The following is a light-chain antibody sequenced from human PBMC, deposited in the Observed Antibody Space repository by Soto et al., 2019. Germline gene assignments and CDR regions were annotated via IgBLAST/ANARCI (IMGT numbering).Light chain of an antibody. V-gene: IGLV1-40*01. J-gene: IGLJ3*02. CDR3: QSYDSSLSRRWV. CDR1: SSNIGAGYP. Sequence: QSALTQPPSVSGAPGQRVTISCTGSSSNIGAGYPVHWYQQLPGTAPKLLVAGNRPSGVPDRFSVSKSGASASLAITGLQAEDEADYYCQSYDSSLSRRWVFGGGTKLTVL. CDR2: G.